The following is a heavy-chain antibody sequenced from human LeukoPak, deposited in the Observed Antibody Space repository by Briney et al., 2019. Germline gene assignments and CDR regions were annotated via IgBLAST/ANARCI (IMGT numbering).Heavy chain of an antibody. CDR2: VHHSGST. Sequence: SETLSLTCAVSGGSISSSYWWSWVRQPPGKGLEWIGEVHHSGSTNYSPSLKSRVTLSVDKSKNQFSLRLSSVTAADTAVYYCAGAYCGGDCYSGRTFDIWGQGTMVTVSS. CDR3: AGAYCGGDCYSGRTFDI. V-gene: IGHV4-4*02. D-gene: IGHD2-21*02. CDR1: GGSISSSYW. J-gene: IGHJ3*02.